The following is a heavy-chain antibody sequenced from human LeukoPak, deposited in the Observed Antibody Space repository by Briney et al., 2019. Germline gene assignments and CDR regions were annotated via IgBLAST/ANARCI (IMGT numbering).Heavy chain of an antibody. CDR2: INSDGSST. CDR1: GFPLSSYW. J-gene: IGHJ5*02. D-gene: IGHD3-9*01. Sequence: GGSLTLSCAASGFPLSSYWMHWVRQAPGKGVVWVRRINSDGSSTSYADSVKGRFTISRDNAKNTLYLQMNSLRAEDTAVYYCARRENYDILTGYYTWFDPWGQGTLVTVSS. V-gene: IGHV3-74*01. CDR3: ARRENYDILTGYYTWFDP.